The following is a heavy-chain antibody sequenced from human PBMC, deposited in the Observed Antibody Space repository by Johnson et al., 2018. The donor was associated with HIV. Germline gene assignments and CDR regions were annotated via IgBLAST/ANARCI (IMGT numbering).Heavy chain of an antibody. CDR2: IYSGGSP. CDR3: ARLGLTDAFDI. CDR1: GFTFDDYA. J-gene: IGHJ3*02. Sequence: VQLVESGGGLVQPGGSLRMSCVASGFTFDDYAMHWVRQAPGKGLEWVSVIYSGGSPYYADSVKGRFTISRDNSKNTLYLQMNSLRAEDTAVYYCARLGLTDAFDIWGQGTMVTVSS. V-gene: IGHV3-66*01. D-gene: IGHD2-8*01.